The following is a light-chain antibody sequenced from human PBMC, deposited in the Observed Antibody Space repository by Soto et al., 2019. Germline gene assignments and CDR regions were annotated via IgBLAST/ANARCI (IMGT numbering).Light chain of an antibody. CDR1: QSVLSSSNNKNY. J-gene: IGKJ1*01. V-gene: IGKV4-1*01. CDR2: WAS. CDR3: QQFYSSPWT. Sequence: DIVVTKSPDSLAVSLGERATINCKSSQSVLSSSNNKNYFAWYQQKTGQPPKLLFYWASTRESGVPDRFSGSGSGADFTLTISSLQVEDVAVYYCQQFYSSPWTFGQGTKVEIK.